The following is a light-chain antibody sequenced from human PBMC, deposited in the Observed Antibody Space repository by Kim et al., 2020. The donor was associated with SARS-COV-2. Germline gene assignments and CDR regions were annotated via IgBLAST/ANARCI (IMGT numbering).Light chain of an antibody. J-gene: IGKJ1*01. CDR1: QSISSY. CDR2: AAS. V-gene: IGKV1-39*01. Sequence: DIQMTQSPSSLSASVGDRVTITCRASQSISSYLNWYQQKPGKAPKLLIYAASSLQSGVPSRFSGSGSGTDFTLTISSLQPEDFAPYYCQQSYSTPGPFGQGTKVDIK. CDR3: QQSYSTPGP.